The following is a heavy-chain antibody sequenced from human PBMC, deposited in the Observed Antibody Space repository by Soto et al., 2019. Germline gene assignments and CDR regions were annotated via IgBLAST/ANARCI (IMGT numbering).Heavy chain of an antibody. Sequence: QVQLVESGGGVVQPGGSLRLSCTASGFPFTTFGIHWVRQAPGKGLEWVALISYDGHNKYYSDSVKGRFTISRDNYKNTLSLQMNSLRAEDTAVYYCAKDLQSYGDYNYYYYVMDVWGQGTTVSVSS. D-gene: IGHD4-17*01. V-gene: IGHV3-30*18. CDR2: ISYDGHNK. CDR1: GFPFTTFG. J-gene: IGHJ6*02. CDR3: AKDLQSYGDYNYYYYVMDV.